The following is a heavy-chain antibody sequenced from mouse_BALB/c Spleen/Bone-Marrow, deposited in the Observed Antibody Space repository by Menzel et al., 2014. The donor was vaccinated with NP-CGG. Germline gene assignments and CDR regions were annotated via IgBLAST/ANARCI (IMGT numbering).Heavy chain of an antibody. CDR1: GFTFSSYA. CDR2: ISSGGSYT. CDR3: ARSLYDYDAMDY. J-gene: IGHJ4*01. V-gene: IGHV5-9-1*01. Sequence: EVNLVESGGGLGKPGGSLKLSCAASGFTFSSYAMSWVRQTPEKRLEWVATISSGGSYTYYADSGKGRLTISRDNAKNTLYLQMSSLRSEDTAMYYCARSLYDYDAMDYWGQGTSVTVSS. D-gene: IGHD1-1*01.